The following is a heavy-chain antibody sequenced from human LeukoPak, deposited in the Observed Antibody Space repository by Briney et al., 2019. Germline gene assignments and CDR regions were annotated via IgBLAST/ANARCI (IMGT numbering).Heavy chain of an antibody. Sequence: SETLSLTCTVSGGPMRHYYWHWIRQPPGKGLEWIGYVYFSGTTNYYPSLKSRVTLSVDTSKNQFSLKLTSVTAADTAVYYCARSDGDFSVYYYYYMDVWGKGTTVTISS. CDR2: VYFSGTT. J-gene: IGHJ6*03. CDR1: GGPMRHYY. CDR3: ARSDGDFSVYYYYYMDV. D-gene: IGHD2-21*02. V-gene: IGHV4-59*13.